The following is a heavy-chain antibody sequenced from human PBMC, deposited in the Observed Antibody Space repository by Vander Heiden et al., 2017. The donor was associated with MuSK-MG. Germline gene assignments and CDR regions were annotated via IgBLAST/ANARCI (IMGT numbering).Heavy chain of an antibody. CDR2: ISYDGSNK. V-gene: IGHV3-30*04. CDR1: SYA. J-gene: IGHJ1*01. D-gene: IGHD3-22*01. Sequence: SYAMHWVRQAPGKGLEWVAVISYDGSNKYYADSVKGRFTISRDNSKNTLYLQMNSLRAEDTAVYYCAGTRVPTYYYDSSWGEYFQQWGQGTLVTVSS. CDR3: AGTRVPTYYYDSSWGEYFQQ.